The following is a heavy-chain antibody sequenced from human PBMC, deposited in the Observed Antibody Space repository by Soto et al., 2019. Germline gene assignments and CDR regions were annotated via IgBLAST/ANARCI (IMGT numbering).Heavy chain of an antibody. CDR1: GFSLSTSEVG. CDR3: AHRFDWYYFDN. J-gene: IGHJ4*02. Sequence: QITLKESGPTLVKPTQTLTLTCTFSGFSLSTSEVGVGWIRQPPGKGLEWLALIYWDDDKRYSPSLKSRLTVTKDTSKNREVLTMTNMDPLDTATYYCAHRFDWYYFDNWGQGTLVTVSS. CDR2: IYWDDDK. D-gene: IGHD3-9*01. V-gene: IGHV2-5*02.